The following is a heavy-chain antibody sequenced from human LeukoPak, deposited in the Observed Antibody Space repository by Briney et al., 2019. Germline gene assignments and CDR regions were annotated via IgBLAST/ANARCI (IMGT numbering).Heavy chain of an antibody. V-gene: IGHV4-31*03. J-gene: IGHJ4*02. Sequence: SQTLSLTCTVSGGSISSGGYYWRWIRQHPGKGLEWIGYIYYSGSTYYNPSLKSRVTISVDTSKNQFSLKLSSVTAADTAVYYCARAQREWYFDYWGQGTLVTVSS. D-gene: IGHD3-3*01. CDR1: GGSISSGGYY. CDR3: ARAQREWYFDY. CDR2: IYYSGST.